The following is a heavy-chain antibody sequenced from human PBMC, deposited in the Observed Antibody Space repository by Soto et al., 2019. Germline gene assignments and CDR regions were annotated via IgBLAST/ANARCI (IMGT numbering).Heavy chain of an antibody. Sequence: QVQLVESGGGMVQPGKSLRLSCAVSGFTFRTYDMHWVRQAPGRGLEWVAVVSYDASYQNYVDSVKGRFTVSRDNSKNSLFLPMNSLRNEDTAVYYCAKVSISKSSAVTFDSWGRGTLVTVSS. CDR1: GFTFRTYD. CDR3: AKVSISKSSAVTFDS. D-gene: IGHD2-15*01. V-gene: IGHV3-30*18. J-gene: IGHJ4*02. CDR2: VSYDASYQ.